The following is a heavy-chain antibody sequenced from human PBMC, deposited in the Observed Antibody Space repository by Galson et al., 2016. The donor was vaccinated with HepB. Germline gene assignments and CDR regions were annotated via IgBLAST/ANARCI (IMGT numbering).Heavy chain of an antibody. D-gene: IGHD3-3*01. CDR2: IYPGDFDI. V-gene: IGHV5-51*01. Sequence: QSGAEVKKAGESLKISCKGSGYTFASYWIGWVRQMPGKGLEWMGIIYPGDFDIRYGPSFQGHVTISVVKSISTAYLQWSSLEASDTAMYYCARSLTGSYGFWSAIYNYYAMDVWGQGTAVIVS. CDR3: ARSLTGSYGFWSAIYNYYAMDV. CDR1: GYTFASYW. J-gene: IGHJ6*02.